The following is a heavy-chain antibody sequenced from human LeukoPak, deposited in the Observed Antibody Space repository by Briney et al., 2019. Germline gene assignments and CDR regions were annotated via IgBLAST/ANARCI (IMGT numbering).Heavy chain of an antibody. CDR2: ISGSGVYT. J-gene: IGHJ3*02. D-gene: IGHD5-24*01. CDR3: AKAVDLATISVDI. Sequence: GGSLRLSCAASGFPFSSYSMHWVRQAPGKGLEWVSGISGSGVYTYYADSVKGRFTISRDNSKNTLYLVMNSLRVDDTAVYYCAKAVDLATISVDIWGQGTMVTVSS. V-gene: IGHV3-23*01. CDR1: GFPFSSYS.